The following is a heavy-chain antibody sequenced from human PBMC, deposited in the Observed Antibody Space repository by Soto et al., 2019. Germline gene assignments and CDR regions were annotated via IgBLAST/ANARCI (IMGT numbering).Heavy chain of an antibody. CDR2: IKSKTDGGTP. V-gene: IGHV3-15*07. CDR1: GFTFSNAW. CDR3: TTDSYSSIIVVRFDN. J-gene: IGHJ4*01. D-gene: IGHD3-22*01. Sequence: PGGSLRLSCAVSGFTFSNAWISWVRQAPGKGLEWVGGIKSKTDGGTPDYATPVKGRFAISRDDSKNMVYLQMNSLKTEDTGIYYFTTDSYSSIIVVRFDNWGQGTMVTVSS.